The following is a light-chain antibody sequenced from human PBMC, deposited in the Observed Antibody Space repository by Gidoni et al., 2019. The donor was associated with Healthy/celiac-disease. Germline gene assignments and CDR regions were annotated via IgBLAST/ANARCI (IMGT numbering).Light chain of an antibody. CDR1: QSVSSN. Sequence: VLPQSPATLSVSPADRATPSCSARQSVSSNLAWYQQKPGQPPRLFIFGSSTRATGISARFSGSGSGTEFTLTISSLQSEDFAVDYCQQHNNWPLLTFGGGTKVDIK. V-gene: IGKV3-15*01. CDR2: GSS. J-gene: IGKJ4*01. CDR3: QQHNNWPLLT.